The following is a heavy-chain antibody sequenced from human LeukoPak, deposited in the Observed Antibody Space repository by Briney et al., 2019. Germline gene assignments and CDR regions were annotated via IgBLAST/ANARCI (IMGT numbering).Heavy chain of an antibody. V-gene: IGHV3-30*02. D-gene: IGHD6-6*01. J-gene: IGHJ3*02. CDR1: GFTFSSYG. CDR2: IRYDGSNK. CDR3: AKTYSSSTGAFDI. Sequence: PGGSLRLSCAASGFTFSSYGMHWVRQAPGKGLEWVAFIRYDGSNKYYADSVKGRFTISRDNSKNTLYLQMNSLRAEDTAVYYCAKTYSSSTGAFDIWGQGTMVTVSS.